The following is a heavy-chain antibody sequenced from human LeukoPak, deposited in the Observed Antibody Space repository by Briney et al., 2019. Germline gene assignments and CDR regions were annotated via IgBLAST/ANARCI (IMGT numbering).Heavy chain of an antibody. CDR2: INHSGST. CDR3: ARFGVVVTATPTGVDAFDI. V-gene: IGHV4-34*01. D-gene: IGHD2-21*02. J-gene: IGHJ3*02. CDR1: GGSFSGYY. Sequence: SETWSLTCAVCGGSFSGYYWSWIRQPPGKGLEWIGEINHSGSTNYNPSLKSRVTISVDTSKNQFSLKLSSVTAADTAVYYCARFGVVVTATPTGVDAFDIWGQGTMVTVSS.